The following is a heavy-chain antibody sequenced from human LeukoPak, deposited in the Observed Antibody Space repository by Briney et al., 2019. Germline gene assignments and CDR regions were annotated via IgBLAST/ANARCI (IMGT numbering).Heavy chain of an antibody. V-gene: IGHV3-23*01. CDR1: GFTFSSYA. CDR2: ISGSGGST. CDR3: AKGSHCSAYYSYFQH. D-gene: IGHD3-22*01. J-gene: IGHJ1*01. Sequence: GGSLRLSCAASGFTFSSYAMSWVRQAPGKGLEWVSDISGSGGSTYYADSVKGRFTISRDNSRNTLYLQMNSLRAEDTAVYYCAKGSHCSAYYSYFQHWGQGTLVTVSS.